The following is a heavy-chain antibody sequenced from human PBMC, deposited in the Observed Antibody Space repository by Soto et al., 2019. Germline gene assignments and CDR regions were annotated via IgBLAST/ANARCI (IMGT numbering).Heavy chain of an antibody. CDR3: TAGYSSCWYAFDI. CDR2: IRSKANSYAT. CDR1: GFTFSGSA. J-gene: IGHJ3*02. Sequence: GGSLRLSCAASGFTFSGSAMHWVRQASGKGLEWVGRIRSKANSYATAYAASVKGRFTISRDDSKNTAYLQMNSLKTEDTAVYYCTAGYSSCWYAFDIWGQGTMVTVSS. V-gene: IGHV3-73*01. D-gene: IGHD6-19*01.